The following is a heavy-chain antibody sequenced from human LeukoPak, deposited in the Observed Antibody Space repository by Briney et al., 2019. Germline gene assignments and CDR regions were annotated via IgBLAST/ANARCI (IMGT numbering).Heavy chain of an antibody. Sequence: SQTLSLTCTVSGGSISSGGYYWSWIRQLPGKGLECIGFIYYSGSTFYNPSLKSRVTISIDTSKNQFSLKLSPVTAADTAVYYCASLYYFDSSGSYYGKADIWGQGTMVTVSS. CDR2: IYYSGST. CDR1: GGSISSGGYY. D-gene: IGHD3-22*01. CDR3: ASLYYFDSSGSYYGKADI. V-gene: IGHV4-31*03. J-gene: IGHJ3*02.